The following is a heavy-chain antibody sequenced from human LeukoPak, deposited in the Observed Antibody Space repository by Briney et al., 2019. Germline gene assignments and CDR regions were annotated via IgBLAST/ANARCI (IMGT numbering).Heavy chain of an antibody. CDR1: GFTFSSYA. CDR3: AKGRSYSSGWYWDL. Sequence: GGSLRLSCAASGFTFSSYAMSWVRQAPGKGLEWVSAISGSGGSTYYAYSVKGRFTISRDNSKNTLYLQMNSLRAEDTAVYYCAKGRSYSSGWYWDLWGQGTLVTVSS. V-gene: IGHV3-23*01. CDR2: ISGSGGST. D-gene: IGHD6-19*01. J-gene: IGHJ4*02.